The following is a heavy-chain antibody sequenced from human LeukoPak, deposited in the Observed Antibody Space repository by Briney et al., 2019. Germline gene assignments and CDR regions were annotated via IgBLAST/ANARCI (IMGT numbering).Heavy chain of an antibody. CDR1: GFTFTTNT. CDR2: ISSSSSYI. CDR3: ARSKDGGLTIFDY. D-gene: IGHD2-15*01. J-gene: IGHJ4*02. V-gene: IGHV3-21*01. Sequence: PGGSLRLSCAASGFTFTTNTMTWVRQAPGKGLEGVSSISSSSSYIYYADSVKGRFTISRDNAKNSLYLQMNSLRAEDTAVYYCARSKDGGLTIFDYWGQGTLVTVSS.